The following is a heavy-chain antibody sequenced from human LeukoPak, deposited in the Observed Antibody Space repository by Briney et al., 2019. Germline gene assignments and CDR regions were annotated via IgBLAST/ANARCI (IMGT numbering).Heavy chain of an antibody. Sequence: SETLSLTCTVSGGSISSYYWTWIRQPPGRRLEWIGEIHHSGSTNYNPSLKSRVTISVDTSRNQFSLKLSSVTAADTAVYYCARGGPHYLARLDPFDFWGQGTLVTVSS. CDR3: ARGGPHYLARLDPFDF. CDR2: IHHSGST. D-gene: IGHD6-25*01. CDR1: GGSISSYY. V-gene: IGHV4-34*01. J-gene: IGHJ4*02.